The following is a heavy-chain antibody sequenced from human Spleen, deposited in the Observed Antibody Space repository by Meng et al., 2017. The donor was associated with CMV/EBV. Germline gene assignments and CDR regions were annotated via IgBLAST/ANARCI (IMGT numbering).Heavy chain of an antibody. D-gene: IGHD2-2*01. Sequence: GGSLRLSCAASGFTFSSYGMHWVRQAPGKGLEWVAFIRYDGSNKYYADSVKGRFTISRDNSKNTLYLQMNSLRAEDTAVYYCAKALLDCSSTSCHLNYYYYGMDVWGQGTTVTVSS. J-gene: IGHJ6*02. V-gene: IGHV3-30*02. CDR3: AKALLDCSSTSCHLNYYYYGMDV. CDR2: IRYDGSNK. CDR1: GFTFSSYG.